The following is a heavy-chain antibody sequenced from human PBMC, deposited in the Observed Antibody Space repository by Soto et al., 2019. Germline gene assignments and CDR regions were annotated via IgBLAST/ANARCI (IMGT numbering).Heavy chain of an antibody. Sequence: TLSLTCTVSGGSIRSGDHYGSWIRQPPGKGLEWIGYIYYSGSTYYNPSLKSRVTISVDTSKSQFSLKLTSVTAADTAVYYCARERPDGARLDPWGQGTLVTVSS. CDR2: IYYSGST. J-gene: IGHJ5*02. CDR1: GGSIRSGDHY. D-gene: IGHD6-6*01. CDR3: ARERPDGARLDP. V-gene: IGHV4-30-4*01.